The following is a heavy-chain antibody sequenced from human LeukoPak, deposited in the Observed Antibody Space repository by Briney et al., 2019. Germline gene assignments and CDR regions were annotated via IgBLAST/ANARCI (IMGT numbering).Heavy chain of an antibody. CDR2: INHSGST. CDR1: GGSFSGYY. D-gene: IGHD5-18*01. Sequence: PSETLSLTCAVYGGSFSGYYWSWIRQPPGKGLEWIGEINHSGSTNYNPSLKSRVTISVDTSKNQFSLKLSSVTAADTAVYYCAKKGGYSYGYSFDYWGQETLVTVSS. V-gene: IGHV4-34*01. J-gene: IGHJ4*02. CDR3: AKKGGYSYGYSFDY.